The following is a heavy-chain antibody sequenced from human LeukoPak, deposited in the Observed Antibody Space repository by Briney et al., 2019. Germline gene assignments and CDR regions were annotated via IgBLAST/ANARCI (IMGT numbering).Heavy chain of an antibody. J-gene: IGHJ4*02. CDR3: VREGGYDPFEN. CDR1: GVTFSYYW. CDR2: IDIEGSSR. D-gene: IGHD5-12*01. V-gene: IGHV3-74*01. Sequence: GSSLRLSCAASGVTFSYYWMHWVRQAPGKGLVWVSRIDIEGSSRSYAGSVKGRFTISRDNAKNTLYLQMNSLRAEDTAVYYCVREGGYDPFENWGQGTLVTVSS.